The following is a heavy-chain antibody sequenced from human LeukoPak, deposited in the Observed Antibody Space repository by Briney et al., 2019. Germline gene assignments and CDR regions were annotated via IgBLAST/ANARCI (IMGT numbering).Heavy chain of an antibody. V-gene: IGHV3-49*03. Sequence: QSGGSLRLSCTASGFTFGDYAMSWFRQAPGKGLEWVGFIRSKAYGGTTEYAASVKGRFTISRDDSKSIAYLQMNSLRAEDTAVYYCASHLYDSRVSWGQGTLVTVSS. CDR2: IRSKAYGGTT. CDR1: GFTFGDYA. J-gene: IGHJ4*02. CDR3: ASHLYDSRVS. D-gene: IGHD3-3*01.